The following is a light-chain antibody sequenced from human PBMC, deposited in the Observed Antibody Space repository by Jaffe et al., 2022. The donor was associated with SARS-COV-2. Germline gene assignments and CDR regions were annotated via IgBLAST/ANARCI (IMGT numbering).Light chain of an antibody. CDR3: SSYSAPSV. CDR2: DVS. J-gene: IGLJ2*01. Sequence: QSALTQPASVSGSPGQSITISCTGTSSDVGRYNYVSWYQHHPGKAPKLIIYDVSDRPSGVSNRFSGSKSGNTASLTISGLQAEDEADYYCSSYSAPSVFGAGTKLTVL. V-gene: IGLV2-14*03. CDR1: SSDVGRYNY.